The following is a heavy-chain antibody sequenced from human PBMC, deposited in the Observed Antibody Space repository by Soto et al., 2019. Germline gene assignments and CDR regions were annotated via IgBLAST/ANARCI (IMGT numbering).Heavy chain of an antibody. J-gene: IGHJ3*02. CDR3: AKGDCGGDCYSFDAFDI. D-gene: IGHD2-21*02. Sequence: QVQLVESGGGVVQPGRSLRLSCAASGFTFSSYGMHWVRQAPGKGLGWVAVISYDGSNKYYADSVKGRFTISRDNSKNTQYLQRNRLRAEDTAVYYCAKGDCGGDCYSFDAFDIWGQGTMVTVSS. V-gene: IGHV3-30*18. CDR1: GFTFSSYG. CDR2: ISYDGSNK.